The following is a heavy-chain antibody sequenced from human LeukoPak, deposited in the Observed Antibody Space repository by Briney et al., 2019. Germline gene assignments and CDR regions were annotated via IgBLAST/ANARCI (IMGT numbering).Heavy chain of an antibody. Sequence: GGSLRLSCAASGFTFSSYGMHWVRQAPGKGLEWVAVISYDGSNKYYADSVKGRFTISRDNSKNTLYLQMNSLRAEDTAVYYWAKSGTAARSFDYWGQGTLVTVSS. CDR3: AKSGTAARSFDY. D-gene: IGHD6-6*01. CDR2: ISYDGSNK. CDR1: GFTFSSYG. V-gene: IGHV3-30*18. J-gene: IGHJ4*02.